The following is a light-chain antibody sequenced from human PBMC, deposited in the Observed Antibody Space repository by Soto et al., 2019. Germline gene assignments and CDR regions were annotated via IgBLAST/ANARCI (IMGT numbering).Light chain of an antibody. CDR2: DAS. CDR1: QSFTTY. Sequence: EIVLTQSPDTLSLSPGERATLSCRASQSFTTYLAWYQQKPGQAPRLLIYDASNRATGIPARFSGSGSGTDFTLTISSLEPEDFAVYYCQQRSNWPPLISFGQGTRLEI. CDR3: QQRSNWPPLIS. J-gene: IGKJ5*01. V-gene: IGKV3-11*01.